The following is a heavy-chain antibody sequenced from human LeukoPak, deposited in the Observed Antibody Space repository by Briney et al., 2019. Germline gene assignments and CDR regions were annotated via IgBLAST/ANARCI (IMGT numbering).Heavy chain of an antibody. CDR2: MNPNSGNT. D-gene: IGHD1-26*01. J-gene: IGHJ3*02. CDR1: GYTFTCYD. Sequence: GASVKVSCKASGYTFTCYDINWVRQATGQGLEWMGWMNPNSGNTGYAQKFQGRVTMTRNTSISTAYMELSSLRSEDTAVYYCARDAGWELLYAFDIWGQGTMVTVSS. CDR3: ARDAGWELLYAFDI. V-gene: IGHV1-8*01.